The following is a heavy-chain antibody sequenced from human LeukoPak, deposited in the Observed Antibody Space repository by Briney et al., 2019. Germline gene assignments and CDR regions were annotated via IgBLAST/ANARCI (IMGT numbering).Heavy chain of an antibody. CDR1: GFSLSTRGVG. CDR3: VYSPEWLLCNY. CDR2: IHWNDDK. Sequence: SGPTLVKPTQTLTLTCTSSGFSLSTRGVGVGWIRQLPGKALEWLALIHWNDDKRYSPSLKSRLTVTKDTSKNQVVLTMTNMDPVDTATYYCVYSPEWLLCNYWGQGTLVTVSS. D-gene: IGHD3-3*01. V-gene: IGHV2-5*01. J-gene: IGHJ4*02.